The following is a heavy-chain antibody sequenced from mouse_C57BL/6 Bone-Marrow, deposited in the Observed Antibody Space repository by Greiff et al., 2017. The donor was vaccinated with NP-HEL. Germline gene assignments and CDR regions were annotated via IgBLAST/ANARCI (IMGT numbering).Heavy chain of an antibody. J-gene: IGHJ2*01. V-gene: IGHV1-64*01. D-gene: IGHD4-1*01. Sequence: QVQLQQPGAELVKPGASVKLSYKASGYTFTSYWMHWVKQRPGQGLEWIGMIHPNSGSTNYNEKFKSKATLTVDKSSSTAYMQLSSLTSEDSAVYYCARQITGTYFDYWGQGTTLTVSS. CDR2: IHPNSGST. CDR3: ARQITGTYFDY. CDR1: GYTFTSYW.